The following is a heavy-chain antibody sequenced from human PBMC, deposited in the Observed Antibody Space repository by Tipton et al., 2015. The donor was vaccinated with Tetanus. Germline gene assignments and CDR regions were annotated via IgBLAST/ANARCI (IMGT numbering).Heavy chain of an antibody. V-gene: IGHV4-4*07. J-gene: IGHJ4*02. CDR1: GGSISSYY. Sequence: TLSLTCTVSGGSISSYYWSWIRQPAGKGLEWIGRIYTSGSTNYNPSLKSRFTISVDTSKNQFSLKLSSVTAADTAVYYCARASRHYYDSSGYFSRWGQGTLVTVSS. D-gene: IGHD3-22*01. CDR3: ARASRHYYDSSGYFSR. CDR2: IYTSGST.